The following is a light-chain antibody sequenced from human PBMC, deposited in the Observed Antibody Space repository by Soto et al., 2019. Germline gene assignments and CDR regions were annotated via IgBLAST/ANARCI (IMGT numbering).Light chain of an antibody. J-gene: IGLJ2*01. CDR3: QSHDSTNVV. V-gene: IGLV6-57*02. CDR2: EDD. CDR1: GGSIATNY. Sequence: NFMLTQPHSVSESPGKTVTISCTGSGGSIATNYVQWHQQRPGSAPTTVIYEDDKRPSGVPDRFSGSIDWSSNSASLIISGLKTEDESDYYCQSHDSTNVVFGRGTKVTVL.